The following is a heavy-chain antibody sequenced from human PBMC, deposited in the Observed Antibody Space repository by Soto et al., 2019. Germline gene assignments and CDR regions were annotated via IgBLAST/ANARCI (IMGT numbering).Heavy chain of an antibody. J-gene: IGHJ4*02. D-gene: IGHD3-22*01. CDR3: ARDGLRYFDSSGYYSGPPLDY. Sequence: QSLTCAVSGFSISSDYFWGWIRQPPGKGLEWIGSIYHTGTTYYSPSLKSRATIFLDTSKNQFSLNLTSVTAADTAIYYCARDGLRYFDSSGYYSGPPLDYWGQGARVTVSS. CDR1: GFSISSDYF. CDR2: IYHTGTT. V-gene: IGHV4-38-2*02.